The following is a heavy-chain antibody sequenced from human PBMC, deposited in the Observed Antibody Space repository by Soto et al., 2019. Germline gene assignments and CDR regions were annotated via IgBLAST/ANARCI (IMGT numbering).Heavy chain of an antibody. D-gene: IGHD6-13*01. J-gene: IGHJ3*02. CDR2: ISWNSGSI. Sequence: SLRLSCAASGFTFDDYAMHWVRQAPGKGLEWVSGISWNSGSIGYADSVKGRFTISRDNAKNSLYLQMNSLRAEDTAWYYCAKDKGYSSSWYAFDIWGQGTMVTVSS. CDR3: AKDKGYSSSWYAFDI. CDR1: GFTFDDYA. V-gene: IGHV3-9*01.